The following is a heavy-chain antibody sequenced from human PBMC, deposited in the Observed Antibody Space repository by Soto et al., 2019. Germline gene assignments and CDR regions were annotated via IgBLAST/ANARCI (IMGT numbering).Heavy chain of an antibody. J-gene: IGHJ3*02. CDR3: ARDEPVTTNNAFDI. CDR2: ISAYNGNT. D-gene: IGHD4-17*01. V-gene: IGHV1-18*01. CDR1: GYTFTSYG. Sequence: EASVKVSCKASGYTFTSYGISWVRQAPGQGLEWMGWISAYNGNTNYAQKLQGRVTMTTDTSTSTAYMELRSLRSDDTAVYYCARDEPVTTNNAFDIWGQGTMVTVSS.